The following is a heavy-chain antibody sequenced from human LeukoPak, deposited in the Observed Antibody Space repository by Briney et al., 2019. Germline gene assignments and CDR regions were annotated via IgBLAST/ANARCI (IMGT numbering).Heavy chain of an antibody. CDR3: TRDLEDTAMVTSFY. CDR1: GFTFSSYA. Sequence: GGSLRLSCAASGFTFSSYAMSWVRQAPGKGLEWVGFIRSKAYGGTTEYAASVKGRFTISRDDSKSIAYLQMNSLKTEDTAVYYCTRDLEDTAMVTSFYWGQGTLVTVSS. CDR2: IRSKAYGGTT. J-gene: IGHJ4*02. V-gene: IGHV3-49*04. D-gene: IGHD5-18*01.